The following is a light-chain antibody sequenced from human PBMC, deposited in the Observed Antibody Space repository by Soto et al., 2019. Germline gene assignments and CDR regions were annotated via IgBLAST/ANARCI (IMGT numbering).Light chain of an antibody. CDR2: END. J-gene: IGLJ1*01. CDR1: SANSVDYY. CDR3: GTWDSSLSTFV. V-gene: IGLV1-51*02. Sequence: QSVLTXPPSMSAAPGQNGTISCPGLSANSVDYYVSWHQQRPGTAPKLLIYENDKRPSGIPDRFSGSKSGTAATLGITGLQTGDEADYYCGTWDSSLSTFVFGTGTKVTGL.